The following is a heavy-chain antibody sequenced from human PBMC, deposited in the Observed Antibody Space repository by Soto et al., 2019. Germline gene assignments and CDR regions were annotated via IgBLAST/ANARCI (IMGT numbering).Heavy chain of an antibody. CDR2: IYYSGST. D-gene: IGHD3-9*01. CDR3: ARDFHYDILTGYSYMDV. V-gene: IGHV4-31*03. J-gene: IGHJ6*03. CDR1: GGSISSGGYY. Sequence: SETLSLTCTVSGGSISSGGYYWSWIRQHPGKGLEWIGYIYYSGSTYYNPSLKSRVTISVDTSKNQFSLKLSSVTAADTAVYYCARDFHYDILTGYSYMDVWGKGTTVTVSS.